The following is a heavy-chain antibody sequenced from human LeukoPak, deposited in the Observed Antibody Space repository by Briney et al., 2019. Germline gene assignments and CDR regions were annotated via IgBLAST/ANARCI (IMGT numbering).Heavy chain of an antibody. D-gene: IGHD6-6*01. J-gene: IGHJ4*02. CDR2: ISAYNGNT. CDR1: GYTFTSYG. Sequence: ASVKVSCKASGYTFTSYGISRVRQAPGQGLEWMGWISAYNGNTNYAQKLQGRVTMTTDTSTSTAYMELRSLRSDDTAVYYCARAREGGRYSSSSRVFDYWGQGTLVTVSS. V-gene: IGHV1-18*01. CDR3: ARAREGGRYSSSSRVFDY.